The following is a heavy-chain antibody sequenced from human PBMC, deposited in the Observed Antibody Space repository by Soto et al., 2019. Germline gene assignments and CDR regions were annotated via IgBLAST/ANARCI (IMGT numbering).Heavy chain of an antibody. V-gene: IGHV3-74*01. J-gene: IGHJ4*02. Sequence: GGSLRLSCAASGFTFSSYWMHWVRQAPGKGLVWVSRINSDGSSTSYADSVKGRFTISRDNAKNTLYLQMNSLRAEDTAVYYCATQDIVLMVYAIFDYWGQGTLVTVSS. CDR2: INSDGSST. D-gene: IGHD2-8*01. CDR3: ATQDIVLMVYAIFDY. CDR1: GFTFSSYW.